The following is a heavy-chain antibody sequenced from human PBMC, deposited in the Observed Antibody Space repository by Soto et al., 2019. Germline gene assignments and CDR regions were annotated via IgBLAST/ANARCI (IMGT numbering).Heavy chain of an antibody. D-gene: IGHD3-3*02. CDR3: ARYSAFLEYLLEY. V-gene: IGHV1-69*01. CDR1: GGTFRSYA. J-gene: IGHJ4*02. CDR2: IIPFLGTT. Sequence: QVQLVQSGAEVKKPGSSVKVSCKASGGTFRSYAFSWVRQAPGQGLEWMGGIIPFLGTTNYAQKFQGRVTITADESTSTAYMELSSLRSEDTAVYYCARYSAFLEYLLEYWGQGTLVSVSS.